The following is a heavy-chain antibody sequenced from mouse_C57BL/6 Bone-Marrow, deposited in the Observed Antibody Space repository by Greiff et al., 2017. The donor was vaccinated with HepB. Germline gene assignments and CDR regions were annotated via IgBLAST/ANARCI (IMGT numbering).Heavy chain of an antibody. Sequence: VQLQQSGPALVKPSQTVSLTCTVSGYSITNCSHWWDWLRQVSGSKLEWIGYISSSGSTDSNPSLKSRISITRDTSKNQLILQMSSVTSEDIATYYGGREEDGYFDVWGTGTTVTVSS. CDR2: ISSSGST. CDR1: GYSITNCSHW. J-gene: IGHJ1*03. CDR3: GREEDGYFDV. V-gene: IGHV3-4*01.